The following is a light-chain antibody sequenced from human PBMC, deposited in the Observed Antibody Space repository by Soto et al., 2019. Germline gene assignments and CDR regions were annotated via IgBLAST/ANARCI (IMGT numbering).Light chain of an antibody. Sequence: DIQMTQSPSSLSASVGDRVTITCRASQGISDYLAWYQQKPGKVPKLLIYSASTLQSGVPSRFSGSGSGTDLTLTISSLQPEDVETYYCQKYNSAPWTFGQGTKVEIK. CDR3: QKYNSAPWT. J-gene: IGKJ1*01. V-gene: IGKV1-27*01. CDR2: SAS. CDR1: QGISDY.